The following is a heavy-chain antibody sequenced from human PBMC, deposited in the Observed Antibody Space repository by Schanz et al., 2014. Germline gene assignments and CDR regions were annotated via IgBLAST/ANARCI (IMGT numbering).Heavy chain of an antibody. J-gene: IGHJ4*02. Sequence: QVQLVESGGGVVQPGRSLRLSCAASGFTFSTHAMHWVRQAPGKGLEWVALVSSDGNNDYYTDSVKGRFTISRDSSKNTLFLQMNSLRSGDTAVYYCAASSGWHPSTDYWGQGTLXTVSS. V-gene: IGHV3-30*03. CDR1: GFTFSTHA. D-gene: IGHD6-19*01. CDR3: AASSGWHPSTDY. CDR2: VSSDGNND.